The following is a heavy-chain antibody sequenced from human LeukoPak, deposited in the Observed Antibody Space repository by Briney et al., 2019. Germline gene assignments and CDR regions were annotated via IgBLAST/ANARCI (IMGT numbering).Heavy chain of an antibody. V-gene: IGHV1-2*02. D-gene: IGHD6-13*01. J-gene: IGHJ5*02. Sequence: ASVEVSLKASGYTFTRYYMHWVPPAPGQGPELMGWSNPNSGGTNYAQKLQGRVTMTRDTYISTAYMEQSRLRSDDTAVYYCARERYSSSLNWFGPWGQGTLVTVSS. CDR1: GYTFTRYY. CDR3: ARERYSSSLNWFGP. CDR2: SNPNSGGT.